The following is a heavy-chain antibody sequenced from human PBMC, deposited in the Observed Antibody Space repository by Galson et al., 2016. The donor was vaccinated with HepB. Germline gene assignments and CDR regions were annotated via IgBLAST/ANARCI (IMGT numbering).Heavy chain of an antibody. CDR2: ISGDGNIT. Sequence: SLRLSCAASGFTFSSYWMHWVRHAPGEGLVWVSRISGDGNITTYADSVKGRFTVSRDNSKNTLYLQMNSLRVEDTAVYYCARGTETSWYGQFDYWGQGTLVTVSS. CDR3: ARGTETSWYGQFDY. CDR1: GFTFSSYW. J-gene: IGHJ4*02. D-gene: IGHD2-2*01. V-gene: IGHV3-74*01.